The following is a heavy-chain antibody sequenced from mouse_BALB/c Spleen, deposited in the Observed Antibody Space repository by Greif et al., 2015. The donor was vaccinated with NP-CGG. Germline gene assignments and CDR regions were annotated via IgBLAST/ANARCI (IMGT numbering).Heavy chain of an antibody. CDR1: GFNIKDTY. Sequence: EVQLQQSGAELVKPGASVKLSYTASGFNIKDTYIHWVKQRPEQGLEWIGRIDPANGNTKYDPKFQGKATITTDTSSNTAYLQLSRLTSEDTAVYYCARDYGNSLYYFDYWGQGTTLTVSS. CDR2: IDPANGNT. CDR3: ARDYGNSLYYFDY. J-gene: IGHJ2*01. V-gene: IGHV14-3*02. D-gene: IGHD2-1*01.